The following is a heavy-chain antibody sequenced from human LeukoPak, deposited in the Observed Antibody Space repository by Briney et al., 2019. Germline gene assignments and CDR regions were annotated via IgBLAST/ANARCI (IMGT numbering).Heavy chain of an antibody. CDR2: FDPEDGET. V-gene: IGHV1-24*01. Sequence: ASVTVSCKVSGYTLTELSMHWVRQAPGKGLEWMGGFDPEDGETIYAQKFQGRVTMTEDTSTDTAYMELSSLRSGDTAVYYCATYPLGYCSSTSCLPPNWFDPWGQGTLVTVSS. CDR3: ATYPLGYCSSTSCLPPNWFDP. J-gene: IGHJ5*02. CDR1: GYTLTELS. D-gene: IGHD2-2*01.